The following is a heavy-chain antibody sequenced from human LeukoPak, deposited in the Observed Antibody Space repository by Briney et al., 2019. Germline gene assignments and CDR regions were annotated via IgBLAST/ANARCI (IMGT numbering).Heavy chain of an antibody. CDR3: ARIGWDDYGDYGDY. J-gene: IGHJ4*02. CDR1: GFTFSSYA. V-gene: IGHV3-53*01. CDR2: IYSGGST. Sequence: GGSLRLSCAASGFTFSSYAMSWVRQAPGKGLEWVSVIYSGGSTYYADSVKGRFTISRDNSKNTLYLQMNSLRAEDTAVYYCARIGWDDYGDYGDYWGQGTLVTVSS. D-gene: IGHD4-17*01.